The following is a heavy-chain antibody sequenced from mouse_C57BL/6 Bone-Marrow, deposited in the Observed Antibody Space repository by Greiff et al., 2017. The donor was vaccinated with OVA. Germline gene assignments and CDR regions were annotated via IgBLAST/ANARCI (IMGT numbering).Heavy chain of an antibody. CDR3: ARWGTWFAY. Sequence: QVQLKQPGAELVRPGSSVKLSCKASGYTFTSYWMHWVKQRPIQGLEWIGNIDPSDSETHYNQKFKDKATLTVDNSSSNAYMQLSCLTSEDSAVDYCARWGTWFAYWGQGPLVTVSA. J-gene: IGHJ3*01. CDR2: IDPSDSET. CDR1: GYTFTSYW. V-gene: IGHV1-52*01.